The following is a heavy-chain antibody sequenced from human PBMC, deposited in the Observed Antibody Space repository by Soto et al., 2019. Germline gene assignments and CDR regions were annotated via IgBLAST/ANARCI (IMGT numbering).Heavy chain of an antibody. CDR3: ARRRGTGISGGTYYGLDV. CDR1: GFTFSSYA. V-gene: IGHV3-23*01. D-gene: IGHD1-20*01. CDR2: ISGSGGGT. J-gene: IGHJ6*02. Sequence: EVQLLESGGGFVQPGGSLRLSCAASGFTFSSYAMSWVRQAPGKGLEWVSGISGSGGGTYYADSVKGRFTFSRDNSKNTMYLQMNSLRAEDTAVYYCARRRGTGISGGTYYGLDVWSQGTTVTVSS.